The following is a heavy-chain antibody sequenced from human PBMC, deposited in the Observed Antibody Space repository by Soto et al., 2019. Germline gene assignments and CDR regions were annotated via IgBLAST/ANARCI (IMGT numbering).Heavy chain of an antibody. CDR1: GGSISSGDYY. V-gene: IGHV4-30-4*01. CDR3: ARDRGVNSSGWYGMVYAFDI. Sequence: PSETLSLTCTVSGGSISSGDYYWSWIRQPPGKGLEWIGNIYYSGSTYYNPSLKSRVTISVDTSKNQFSLKLSSVTAADTAVYYCARDRGVNSSGWYGMVYAFDIWGQGTMVTVSS. D-gene: IGHD6-19*01. J-gene: IGHJ3*02. CDR2: IYYSGST.